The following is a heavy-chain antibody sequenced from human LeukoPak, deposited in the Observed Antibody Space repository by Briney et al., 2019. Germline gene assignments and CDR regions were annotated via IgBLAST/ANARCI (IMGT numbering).Heavy chain of an antibody. J-gene: IGHJ4*02. D-gene: IGHD3-22*01. CDR3: ARESHDTREDY. Sequence: ASVKVSCKASGGTFSSYAISWVRQAPGQGLEWMGWISAYNGDTDYAQKLQGRVTMTTDTSTSTAYMELRSLKSDDTAVYYCARESHDTREDYWGQGTLVTVSS. CDR1: GGTFSSYA. CDR2: ISAYNGDT. V-gene: IGHV1-18*01.